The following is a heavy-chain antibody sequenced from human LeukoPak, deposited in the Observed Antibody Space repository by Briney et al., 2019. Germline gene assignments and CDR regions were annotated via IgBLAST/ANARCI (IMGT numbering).Heavy chain of an antibody. CDR2: FDPEDGET. CDR3: ATTAIAVAGTFDY. CDR1: GYIFTTYA. J-gene: IGHJ4*02. D-gene: IGHD6-19*01. V-gene: IGHV1-24*01. Sequence: ASVKVSCKTSGYIFTTYAISWVRQAPGKGLEWMGGFDPEDGETIYAQKFQGRVTMTEDTSTDTAYMELSSLRSEDTAVYYCATTAIAVAGTFDYWGQGTLVTVSS.